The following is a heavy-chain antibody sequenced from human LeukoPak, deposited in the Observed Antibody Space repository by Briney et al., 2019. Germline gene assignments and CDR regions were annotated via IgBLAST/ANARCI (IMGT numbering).Heavy chain of an antibody. CDR3: ARGRNVGIVVVPAAIGWFDP. CDR2: IYYSGST. D-gene: IGHD2-2*03. Sequence: SETLSLTCTVSGGSISSYYWSWIRQPPGKGLEWIGYIYYSGSTNYNPSLKSRVTISVDTSKNQFSLKLSSVTAADTAVYYCARGRNVGIVVVPAAIGWFDPWGQGTLVIVSS. CDR1: GGSISSYY. V-gene: IGHV4-59*12. J-gene: IGHJ5*02.